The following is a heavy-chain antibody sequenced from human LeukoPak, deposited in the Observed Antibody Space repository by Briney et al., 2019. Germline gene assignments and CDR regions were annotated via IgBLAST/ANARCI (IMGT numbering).Heavy chain of an antibody. CDR3: ATELRWKDH. V-gene: IGHV1-8*01. D-gene: IGHD4-23*01. Sequence: ASVKVSCKASGYTFTNYDINWVRQAPGQGLEWMGYMKPNSGNTGHAQKFQGRVTMTRDTSISTAYMELSSLTSEDTAVYYCATELRWKDHWGQGTLVTVSS. J-gene: IGHJ4*02. CDR1: GYTFTNYD. CDR2: MKPNSGNT.